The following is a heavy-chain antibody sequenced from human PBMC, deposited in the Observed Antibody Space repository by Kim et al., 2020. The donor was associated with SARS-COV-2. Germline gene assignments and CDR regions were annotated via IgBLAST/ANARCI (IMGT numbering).Heavy chain of an antibody. CDR2: INHSGST. CDR1: GGSFSGYY. D-gene: IGHD3-22*01. V-gene: IGHV4-34*01. Sequence: SETLSLTCAVYGGSFSGYYWSWIRQPPGQGLEWIGEINHSGSTNYNPSLKRRVTISVDTSKNQFSLKLSPVTAADTAVYYCARETGDSSGYSLRWFDPWGQATHAAVSS. J-gene: IGHJ5*02. CDR3: ARETGDSSGYSLRWFDP.